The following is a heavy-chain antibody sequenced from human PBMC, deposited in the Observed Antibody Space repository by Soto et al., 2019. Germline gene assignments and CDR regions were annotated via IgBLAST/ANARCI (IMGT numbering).Heavy chain of an antibody. CDR2: VFGGGHT. J-gene: IGHJ3*01. CDR3: ATWHEREHAYDV. D-gene: IGHD1-1*01. V-gene: IGHV3-53*01. Sequence: EVQLVESGGTLIPPGGSLRLSCAASGFTVSHNYMSWVRLAPGKGLEWVSSVFGGGHTTYADSVKGRFSVSRDNSVNTFYLQMTGLRSDDTAVYYCATWHEREHAYDVWGQGTTVTVSS. CDR1: GFTVSHNY.